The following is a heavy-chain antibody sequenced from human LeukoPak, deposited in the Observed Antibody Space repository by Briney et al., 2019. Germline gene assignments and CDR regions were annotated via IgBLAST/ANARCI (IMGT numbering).Heavy chain of an antibody. Sequence: PGGSPRLSCAASGFTFSSYAMHWVRQAPGKGLEYVSAISSNGGSTYYANSVKGRFTISRDNSKNTLYLQMGSLRAEDMAVYYCARRGVTTSTPFDYWGQGTLVTVSS. CDR1: GFTFSSYA. J-gene: IGHJ4*02. CDR2: ISSNGGST. V-gene: IGHV3-64*01. CDR3: ARRGVTTSTPFDY. D-gene: IGHD4-17*01.